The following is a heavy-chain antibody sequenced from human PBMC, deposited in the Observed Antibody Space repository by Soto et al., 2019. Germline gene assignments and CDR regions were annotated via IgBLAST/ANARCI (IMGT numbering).Heavy chain of an antibody. CDR1: GFTFSTYS. CDR3: ARDRDAYCSKGICSGPYFDY. CDR2: ISDNSSVI. J-gene: IGHJ4*02. D-gene: IGHD2-8*01. V-gene: IGHV3-48*02. Sequence: LRLSCAASGFTFSTYSINWVRQAPGKGLEWISYISDNSSVIYYADAVKGRFTISRDNAKNSLYLQMNSLRDEDTAVYYCARDRDAYCSKGICSGPYFDYWGQGTLVTVSS.